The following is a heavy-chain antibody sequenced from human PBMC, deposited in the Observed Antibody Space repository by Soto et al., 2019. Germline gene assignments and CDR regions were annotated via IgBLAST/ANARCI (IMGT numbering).Heavy chain of an antibody. J-gene: IGHJ4*02. CDR3: ARSGLREEYYFDS. D-gene: IGHD4-17*01. CDR2: IYYSGST. Sequence: QVQLQASGPGLVKPSETLSLTCTVSGGSISRYYWNWIRQSPGKGLELIGYIYYSGSTKYNPSLKSRVTISIDTSKTHFSLDLNSVTAADTAVYYCARSGLREEYYFDSWGQGTLVTVSS. V-gene: IGHV4-59*01. CDR1: GGSISRYY.